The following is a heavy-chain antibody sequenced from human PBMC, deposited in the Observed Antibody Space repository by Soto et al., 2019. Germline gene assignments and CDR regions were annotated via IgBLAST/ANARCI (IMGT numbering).Heavy chain of an antibody. CDR2: INADNGNT. CDR3: ARDWGNYYYGMDV. Sequence: QVQLVQSGAEVKKPGASVKVSCKASGYTFISYAIHWVRQAPGQRLEWMGWINADNGNTKYSQKFQGRVTITRDTSASTAHMEVSSLRSEDTAVYYCARDWGNYYYGMDVWGQGTTVTVSS. J-gene: IGHJ6*02. V-gene: IGHV1-3*01. D-gene: IGHD7-27*01. CDR1: GYTFISYA.